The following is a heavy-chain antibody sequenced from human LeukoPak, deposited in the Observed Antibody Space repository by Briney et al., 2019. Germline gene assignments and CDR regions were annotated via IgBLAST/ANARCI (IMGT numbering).Heavy chain of an antibody. D-gene: IGHD2-21*02. J-gene: IGHJ4*02. CDR1: GFTFSNAW. V-gene: IGHV3-15*01. Sequence: GGSLRLSCAASGFTFSNAWMSWVRQAPGKGLEWVGHIKSKSDSGTTDYAAPVKGRFTISRDDSKNTLFLQMNSLKTEDTAVYYCTSNLIHCGGDCYHFDYWGQGTLVTVSS. CDR3: TSNLIHCGGDCYHFDY. CDR2: IKSKSDSGTT.